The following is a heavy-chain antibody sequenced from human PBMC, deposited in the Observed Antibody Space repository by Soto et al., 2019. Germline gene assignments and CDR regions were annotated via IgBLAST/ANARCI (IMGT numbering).Heavy chain of an antibody. CDR1: GGCMSNYY. Sequence: SKTLSLTCTVSGGCMSNYYWNWIRRSPGKGLEWIGYIYYSGTTNYNHSLKSRVTISIDTSKNQVSLNLTSVTSADTAVYYCARDQDLGYWGQGTLVTVSS. V-gene: IGHV4-59*01. CDR3: ARDQDLGY. J-gene: IGHJ4*02. D-gene: IGHD3-10*01. CDR2: IYYSGTT.